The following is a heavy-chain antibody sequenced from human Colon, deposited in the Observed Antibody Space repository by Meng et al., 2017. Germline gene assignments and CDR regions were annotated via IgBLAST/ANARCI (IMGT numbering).Heavy chain of an antibody. CDR1: GGSLNTYY. D-gene: IGHD5-24*01. CDR2: ISTSGST. V-gene: IGHV4-4*07. CDR3: ARAFTITGRAFDV. Sequence: SETLSLTCTVSGGSLNTYYWSWVRQPADKGLEWIGRISTSGSTKYTPSLESRVTMSVDTSKNILSLKLNSVTASDTAVYYCARAFTITGRAFDVWGQGTMVTVSS. J-gene: IGHJ3*01.